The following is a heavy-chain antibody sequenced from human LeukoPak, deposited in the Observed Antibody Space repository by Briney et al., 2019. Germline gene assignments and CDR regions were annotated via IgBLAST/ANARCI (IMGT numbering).Heavy chain of an antibody. CDR3: ARDPDYGDYPEYFQH. V-gene: IGHV3-7*01. CDR1: GFTFSSYW. Sequence: GGSLRLSCAASGFTFSSYWMTWVRQAPGKGLEWVANIKHDGSDIYYVDSVKGRFTISRDNAKRSLHLHMNSLRADDTAVYYCARDPDYGDYPEYFQHWGQGTLVTVSS. D-gene: IGHD4-17*01. CDR2: IKHDGSDI. J-gene: IGHJ1*01.